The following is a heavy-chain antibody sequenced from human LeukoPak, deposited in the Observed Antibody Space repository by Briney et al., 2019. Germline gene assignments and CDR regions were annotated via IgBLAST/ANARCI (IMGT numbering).Heavy chain of an antibody. CDR3: ASIVVVVAATNDAFDI. Sequence: GGSLRLSCAASGFTFSSYSMNWVRQAPGKGLEWVSSISSSSSYIYYADSVKGRFTISRDNSKNTLYLQMNSLRAEDTAVYYCASIVVVVAATNDAFDIWGQGTMVTVSS. CDR2: ISSSSSYI. V-gene: IGHV3-21*01. D-gene: IGHD2-15*01. CDR1: GFTFSSYS. J-gene: IGHJ3*02.